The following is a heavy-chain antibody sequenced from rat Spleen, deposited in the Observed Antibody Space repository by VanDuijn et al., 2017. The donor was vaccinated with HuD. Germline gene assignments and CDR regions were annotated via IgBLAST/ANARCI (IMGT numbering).Heavy chain of an antibody. CDR3: AVAGYGY. Sequence: EVQLVESGGGFVQPGRSMKLSCAASGFTLSNFYMAWVRQAPAKGLEWVATISASGGSTYYPDSVRGRFTISRDNAENTAYLQMNSLWSEDTATYYCAVAGYGYWGQGVVVTVSS. V-gene: IGHV5-25*01. CDR2: ISASGGST. J-gene: IGHJ2*01. D-gene: IGHD4-3*01. CDR1: GFTLSNFY.